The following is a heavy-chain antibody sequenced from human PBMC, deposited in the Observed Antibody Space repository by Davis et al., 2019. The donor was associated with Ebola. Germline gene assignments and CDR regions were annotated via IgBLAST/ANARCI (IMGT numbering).Heavy chain of an antibody. J-gene: IGHJ3*02. CDR1: GFTFSSYE. V-gene: IGHV3-48*03. CDR2: ISSSGSTI. Sequence: PGGSLRLSCAASGFTFSSYEMNWVRQAPGKGLEWVSYISSSGSTIYYADSVKGRFTISRDNAKNSLYLQMNSLRAEDTAVYYCASYTHYDAFDIWGQGTMVTVSS. CDR3: ASYTHYDAFDI.